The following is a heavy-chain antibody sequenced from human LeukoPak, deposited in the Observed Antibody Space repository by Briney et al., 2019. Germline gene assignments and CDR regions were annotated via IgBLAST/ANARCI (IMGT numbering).Heavy chain of an antibody. CDR2: IYTSGST. V-gene: IGHV4-4*07. CDR3: ARDRVDTAMISSYYYGMDV. Sequence: SETLSLTCTVSGGSISSYYWSWIRQPAGKGLEWIGRIYTSGSTNYNPSHKSRVTMSVDTSKNQFSLKLSSVTAADTAVYYCARDRVDTAMISSYYYGMDVWGQGTTVTVSS. J-gene: IGHJ6*02. D-gene: IGHD5-18*01. CDR1: GGSISSYY.